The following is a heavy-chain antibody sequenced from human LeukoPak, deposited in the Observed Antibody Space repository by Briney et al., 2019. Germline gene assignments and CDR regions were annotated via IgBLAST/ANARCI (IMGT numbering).Heavy chain of an antibody. Sequence: SETLSLTCAVYSGSFSGYYWSWIRQPPGKGLEWIGEINHSGSTNYNPSLKSRFTISVDRSKNQFTLKLSSVTAADTAVYYCARKYYDFWSGYYLAFDYWGQGPLVSVSS. D-gene: IGHD3-3*01. V-gene: IGHV4-34*01. CDR1: SGSFSGYY. CDR2: INHSGST. CDR3: ARKYYDFWSGYYLAFDY. J-gene: IGHJ4*02.